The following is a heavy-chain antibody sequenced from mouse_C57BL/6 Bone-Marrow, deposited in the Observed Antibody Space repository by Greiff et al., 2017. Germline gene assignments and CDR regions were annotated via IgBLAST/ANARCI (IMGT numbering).Heavy chain of an antibody. Sequence: QVQLQQPGAELVKPGASVKLSCKASGYTFTSYWMHWVKQRPGQGLEWIGMIHPNSGSTNYNEKVKSKATLTVDKSSSTAYMQLSSLTSEDSAVYYCARWYYYGSSYGYAMDNWGQGASVNVSS. J-gene: IGHJ4*01. V-gene: IGHV1-64*01. CDR3: ARWYYYGSSYGYAMDN. CDR1: GYTFTSYW. CDR2: IHPNSGST. D-gene: IGHD1-1*01.